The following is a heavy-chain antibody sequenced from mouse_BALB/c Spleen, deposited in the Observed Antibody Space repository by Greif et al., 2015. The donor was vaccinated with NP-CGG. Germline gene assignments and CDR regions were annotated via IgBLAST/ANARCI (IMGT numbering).Heavy chain of an antibody. D-gene: IGHD2-14*01. Sequence: QVQLQQSGAELAKPGASVKTSCKASGYTFTSYWMHWVKQRPGQGLEWIGYINPSTGYTEYNQKFKDKATLTADKSSSTAYMQLSSLTSEDSAVYYCAKAYYRYDDYAMDYWGQGTSVTVSS. CDR1: GYTFTSYW. CDR2: INPSTGYT. V-gene: IGHV1-7*01. CDR3: AKAYYRYDDYAMDY. J-gene: IGHJ4*01.